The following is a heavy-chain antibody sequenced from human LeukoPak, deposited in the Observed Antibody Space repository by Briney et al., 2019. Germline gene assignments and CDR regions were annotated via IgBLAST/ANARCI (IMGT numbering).Heavy chain of an antibody. J-gene: IGHJ4*02. V-gene: IGHV3-23*01. CDR3: AKDRAGTPWAD. D-gene: IGHD1-1*01. CDR1: GFTFGIFS. Sequence: PGGSLRLSCAASGFTFGIFSMTWVRQAPGKRLEWVSTVNPSGGSTYYANSVKGRFTISRDNSRDTIFLQMDSLRAGDTAIYYCAKDRAGTPWADWGQGTLVTVSS. CDR2: VNPSGGST.